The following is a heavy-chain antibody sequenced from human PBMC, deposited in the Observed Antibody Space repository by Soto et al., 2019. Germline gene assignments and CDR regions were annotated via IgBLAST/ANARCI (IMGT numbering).Heavy chain of an antibody. V-gene: IGHV1-3*01. D-gene: IGHD1-26*01. CDR2: INAGNGNT. CDR3: ARDEEEWELLPRFDP. J-gene: IGHJ5*02. Sequence: GASVKVSCKASGYTFTSYAMHWVRQAPGQRLEWMGWINAGNGNTKYSQKFQGRVTITRDTSASTAYMELSSLRSEDTAVYYCARDEEEWELLPRFDPWGQGTLVTVSS. CDR1: GYTFTSYA.